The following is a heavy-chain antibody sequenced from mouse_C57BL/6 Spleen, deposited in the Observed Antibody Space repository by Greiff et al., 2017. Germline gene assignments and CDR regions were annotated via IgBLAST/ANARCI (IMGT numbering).Heavy chain of an antibody. CDR1: GFTFSSYT. J-gene: IGHJ1*03. CDR2: ISGGGGNT. V-gene: IGHV5-9*01. CDR3: ARYGNYWYFDV. D-gene: IGHD2-1*01. Sequence: EVKLMESGGGLVKPGGSLKLSCAASGFTFSSYTMSWVRQTPEKRLEWVATISGGGGNTYYPDSVKGRVTISRDNAKNTLYLQMSSLRSEDTAFYYCARYGNYWYFDVWGTGTTVTVSS.